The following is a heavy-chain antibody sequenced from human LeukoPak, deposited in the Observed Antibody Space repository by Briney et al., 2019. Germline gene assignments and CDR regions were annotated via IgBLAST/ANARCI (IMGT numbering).Heavy chain of an antibody. CDR2: ISGYNGNT. Sequence: ASVKVSCKASGYTFSNYGIPWLRQAPGQGLECMGWISGYNGNTNYAQRLQDRVTMTTDTSTSTAYMELSSLRSDDTAVYYCARFMTTINLFNYYSMDVWGQGTTVTVSS. D-gene: IGHD4-11*01. V-gene: IGHV1-18*01. CDR3: ARFMTTINLFNYYSMDV. J-gene: IGHJ6*02. CDR1: GYTFSNYG.